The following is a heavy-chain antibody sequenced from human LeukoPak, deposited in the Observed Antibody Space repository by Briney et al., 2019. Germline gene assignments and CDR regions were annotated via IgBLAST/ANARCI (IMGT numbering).Heavy chain of an antibody. V-gene: IGHV1-2*02. Sequence: GASVRVSCKASGYTFNDYYMHWVRQAPGQGLEWMGWINPYSGDTNYAREFQGRVTMTRDTSTNTVYMELSRLRSDDTAVYYCARASYESSLRIDDYWGQGTLVTVSS. CDR1: GYTFNDYY. CDR2: INPYSGDT. CDR3: ARASYESSLRIDDY. J-gene: IGHJ4*02. D-gene: IGHD3-22*01.